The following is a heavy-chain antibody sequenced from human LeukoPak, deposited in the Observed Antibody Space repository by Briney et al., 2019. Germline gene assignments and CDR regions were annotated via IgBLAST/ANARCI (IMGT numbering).Heavy chain of an antibody. Sequence: GASVKVSCKASGYTFTSYGINWVRQAPGQGLEWMGWIHPNTGNPTYAQGFTGRFVFSLDTSVGTTYLQISSLKAEDTAVYYCARAFQSLGGLSLPDYWGQGTLVTVSS. J-gene: IGHJ4*02. CDR2: IHPNTGNP. CDR3: ARAFQSLGGLSLPDY. V-gene: IGHV7-4-1*02. D-gene: IGHD3-16*02. CDR1: GYTFTSYG.